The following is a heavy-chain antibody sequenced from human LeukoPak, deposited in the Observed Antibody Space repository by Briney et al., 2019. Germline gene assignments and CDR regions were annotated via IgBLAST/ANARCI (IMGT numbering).Heavy chain of an antibody. V-gene: IGHV3-23*01. CDR2: ISGSGGST. D-gene: IGHD3-10*01. CDR3: AKGKYYYGSGSYYPIDY. Sequence: PGGSLRLSCAVSGFTVSNNYMSWVRQAPGKGLEWVSAISGSGGSTYYADSVKGRFTISRDNSKNTLYLQMNSLRAEDTAVYYCAKGKYYYGSGSYYPIDYWGQGTLVTVSS. J-gene: IGHJ4*02. CDR1: GFTVSNNY.